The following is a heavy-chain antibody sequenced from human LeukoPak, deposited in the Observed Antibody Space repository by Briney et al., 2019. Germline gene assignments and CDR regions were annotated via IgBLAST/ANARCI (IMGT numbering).Heavy chain of an antibody. D-gene: IGHD2-2*01. CDR3: AKGGVVVVPAAPYYYYGMDV. J-gene: IGHJ6*02. V-gene: IGHV3-23*01. CDR2: ISGSGGST. Sequence: PGGSLRLSCAASGFTFSSYAMSWVRQAPGKGLEWVSTISGSGGSTYCADSVKGRFTISRDNSKNTLYLQMNSLRAEDTAVYYCAKGGVVVVPAAPYYYYGMDVWGQGTTVTVSS. CDR1: GFTFSSYA.